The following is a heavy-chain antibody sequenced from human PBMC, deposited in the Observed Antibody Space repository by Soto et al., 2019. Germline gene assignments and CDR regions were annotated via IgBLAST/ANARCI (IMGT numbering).Heavy chain of an antibody. CDR2: IYKSATT. D-gene: IGHD7-27*01. CDR1: GDSISNLDYF. V-gene: IGHV4-30-4*01. CDR3: ARGRYCLTGRCFPNWFDS. J-gene: IGHJ5*01. Sequence: SETLSLTCSVSGDSISNLDYFWAWIRQTPGQALEYIGYIYKSATTYYNPSFESRVAISVDTSKSQFSLNVTSVTAADTAVYFCARGRYCLTGRCFPNWFDSWGQGALVTVSS.